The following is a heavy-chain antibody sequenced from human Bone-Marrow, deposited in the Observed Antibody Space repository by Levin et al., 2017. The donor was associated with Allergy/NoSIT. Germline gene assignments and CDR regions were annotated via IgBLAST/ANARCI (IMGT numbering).Heavy chain of an antibody. Sequence: ASVKVSCKASGYIFTDSYIHWVRQAPGEGLEWMGWINPNSGGTNYAQKFQGRVTMTRDTSISSAYMELSSLRSDDTAVYYCAREHNSWGLDYWGQGTLVTVSS. J-gene: IGHJ4*02. CDR1: GYIFTDSY. CDR3: AREHNSWGLDY. CDR2: INPNSGGT. V-gene: IGHV1-2*02. D-gene: IGHD6-13*01.